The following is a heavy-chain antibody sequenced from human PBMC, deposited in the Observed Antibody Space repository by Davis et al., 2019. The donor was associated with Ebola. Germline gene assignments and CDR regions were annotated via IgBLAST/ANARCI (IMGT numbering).Heavy chain of an antibody. Sequence: HSQTLSLTCAISGDSVSSNSPAWNWIRQSPSRGLEWLGRTYYRSKWYNDYAVSVKSRIIINPDTSKNQFSLQLNSVTPEDTAVYYCAMGWMQGGLANWGQGTLVTVSS. CDR1: GDSVSSNSPA. J-gene: IGHJ4*02. CDR2: TYYRSKWYN. D-gene: IGHD5-18*01. CDR3: AMGWMQGGLAN. V-gene: IGHV6-1*01.